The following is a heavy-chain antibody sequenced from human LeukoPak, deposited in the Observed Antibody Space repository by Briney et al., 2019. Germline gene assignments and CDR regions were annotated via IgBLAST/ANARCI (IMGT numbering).Heavy chain of an antibody. D-gene: IGHD3-22*01. CDR2: INSDGIST. V-gene: IGHV3-74*01. CDR3: ERDGKYYDSSGPAVY. J-gene: IGHJ4*02. CDR1: RFTFSRYW. Sequence: TGGSLRLSCAASRFTFSRYWMHWVRQAPGKGLVWVSRINSDGISTSYADSVKGRFTISRDNAKNTLYLQMNSLRAEDTAVYYCERDGKYYDSSGPAVYWSQGTLVTVSS.